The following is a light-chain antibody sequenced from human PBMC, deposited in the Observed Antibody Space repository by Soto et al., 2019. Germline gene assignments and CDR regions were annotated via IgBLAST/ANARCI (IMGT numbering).Light chain of an antibody. J-gene: IGKJ5*01. Sequence: EIVLTQSPDTVSLSPGETATLSCRASQSVSSNYLAWYQQKPGQAPRLLIYGASSRATGIPDRFSGRGSGTDFTLTISRLEPEDFAVFYCQQYDNSITFGQGTRLEI. CDR3: QQYDNSIT. CDR1: QSVSSNY. CDR2: GAS. V-gene: IGKV3-20*01.